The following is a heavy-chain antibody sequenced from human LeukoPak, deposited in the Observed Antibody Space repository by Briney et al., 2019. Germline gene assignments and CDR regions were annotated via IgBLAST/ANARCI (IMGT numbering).Heavy chain of an antibody. V-gene: IGHV5-10-1*01. Sequence: GESLKISCKGSGYSFTSYWISWVRQMPGKGLEWMGRIDPSDSYTNYSPSFQGHVTISADKSTTTAYLQWSSLKASDSAMYYCARHYFDSSGYEPPFDYWGQGTLVTVSS. J-gene: IGHJ4*02. CDR1: GYSFTSYW. CDR3: ARHYFDSSGYEPPFDY. CDR2: IDPSDSYT. D-gene: IGHD3-22*01.